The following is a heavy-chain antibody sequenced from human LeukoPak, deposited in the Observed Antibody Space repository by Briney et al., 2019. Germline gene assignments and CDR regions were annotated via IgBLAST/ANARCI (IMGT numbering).Heavy chain of an antibody. CDR2: IWYDGSNK. Sequence: GRSLRLSCAASGFTFSSYGMHWVRQAPGKGLEWVALIWYDGSNKYYADSVKGRFTISRDNSKNTLYLQMNSLRAEDTAVYYCAKGTAALFRYYYYGMDVWGQGTTVTVSS. D-gene: IGHD6-6*01. CDR3: AKGTAALFRYYYYGMDV. J-gene: IGHJ6*02. V-gene: IGHV3-33*06. CDR1: GFTFSSYG.